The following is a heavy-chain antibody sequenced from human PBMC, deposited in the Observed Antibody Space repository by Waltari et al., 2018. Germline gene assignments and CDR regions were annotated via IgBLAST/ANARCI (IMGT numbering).Heavy chain of an antibody. V-gene: IGHV4-39*07. CDR3: ARGRSYSNYYYYYYMDV. D-gene: IGHD4-4*01. CDR1: CGSISSSSYS. Sequence: QPQLPESGPGLVQPSQTLSLTCTVSCGSISSSSYSCGGSRQPRGQGLEWIGSIYYSGSTYYNPSLKSRVTISVDTSKNQFSLKLSSVTAADTAVYYCARGRSYSNYYYYYYMDVWGKGTTVTISS. J-gene: IGHJ6*03. CDR2: IYYSGST.